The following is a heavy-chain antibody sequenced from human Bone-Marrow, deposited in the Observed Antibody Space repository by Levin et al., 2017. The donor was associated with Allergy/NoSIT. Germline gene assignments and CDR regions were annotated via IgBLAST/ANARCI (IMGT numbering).Heavy chain of an antibody. J-gene: IGHJ2*01. CDR3: ARARKRWLQLRWYFDL. CDR2: INHSGST. V-gene: IGHV4-34*01. D-gene: IGHD5-24*01. Sequence: SQTLSLTCAVYGGSFSGSYWSWIRQPPGKGLEWIGEINHSGSTNYNPSLKSRVTISVATSKNQFSLKLSSVTAADTAVYYCARARKRWLQLRWYFDLWGRGTLVTVSS. CDR1: GGSFSGSY.